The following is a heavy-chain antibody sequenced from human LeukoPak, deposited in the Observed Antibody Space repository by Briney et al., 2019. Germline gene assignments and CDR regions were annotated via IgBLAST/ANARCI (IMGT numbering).Heavy chain of an antibody. CDR2: ISSSGYI. CDR3: ARDNYGDY. CDR1: GFTFSSYS. J-gene: IGHJ4*02. Sequence: GGSLRLSCAASGFTFSSYSMNWVRQAPGKGLQWVSSISSSGYIYYADSVKGRFTISRDNAKNSLYLQMNSLRAEDTAVYYCARDNYGDYWGQGTLVTVSS. V-gene: IGHV3-21*01.